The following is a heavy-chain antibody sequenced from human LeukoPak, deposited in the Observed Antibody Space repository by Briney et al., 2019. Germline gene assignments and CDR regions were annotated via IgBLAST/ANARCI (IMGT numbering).Heavy chain of an antibody. V-gene: IGHV1-2*02. CDR1: GYTFTGYD. D-gene: IGHD6-6*01. Sequence: ASVKVSCKASGYTFTGYDMHWARQAPGQGLEWMGWINPNSGGTNYAQNFQGRVTMTRDTSISTAYMELSRLRSDDTAVYYCARVQATRSKVFDCWGQGTLVTVSS. CDR2: INPNSGGT. CDR3: ARVQATRSKVFDC. J-gene: IGHJ4*02.